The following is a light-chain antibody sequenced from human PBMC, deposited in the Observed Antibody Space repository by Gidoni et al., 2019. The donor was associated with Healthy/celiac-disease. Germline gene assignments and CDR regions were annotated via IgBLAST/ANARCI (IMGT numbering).Light chain of an antibody. CDR3: QQYGSSPLT. CDR1: QSVSSSY. CDR2: CAS. V-gene: IGKV3-20*01. Sequence: EIVMTPSPGTLSLSPGESATLSCRASQSVSSSYLAWYQQNPRQAPRLLIYCASSSATGIPDRFSCSGSGTDFTLTIISLEPEDFAVYYCQQYGSSPLTFGGGTKVEIK. J-gene: IGKJ4*01.